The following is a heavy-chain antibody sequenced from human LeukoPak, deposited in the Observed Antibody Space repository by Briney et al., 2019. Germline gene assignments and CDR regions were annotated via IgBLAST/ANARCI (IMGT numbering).Heavy chain of an antibody. CDR2: IGGRDGGT. CDR1: GFIFSNYA. CDR3: AKWGDYDILTGYYDSDY. Sequence: PGASLRLSCAASGFIFSNYAMSWVRQAPGKGLGWVSAIGGRDGGTYYADSVKGRFTVSRDDPKNTLYLQMNTLRAEDTAVYYCAKWGDYDILTGYYDSDYWGQGTLVTVSS. D-gene: IGHD3-9*01. J-gene: IGHJ4*02. V-gene: IGHV3-23*01.